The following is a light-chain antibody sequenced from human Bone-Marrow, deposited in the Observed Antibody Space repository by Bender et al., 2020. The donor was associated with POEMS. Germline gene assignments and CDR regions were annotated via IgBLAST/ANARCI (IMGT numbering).Light chain of an antibody. CDR1: KLENRY. CDR3: QVWDSSIVL. Sequence: SSDLTQPPSVSVSPGQTATITCSGSKLENRYSSWYQQRPGQSPLLIIYQSDKRPSGIPDRFTGSNSGNTATLTISRVQVEDEADYFCQVWDSSIVLFGGGTKLTVL. J-gene: IGLJ2*01. CDR2: QSD. V-gene: IGLV3-1*01.